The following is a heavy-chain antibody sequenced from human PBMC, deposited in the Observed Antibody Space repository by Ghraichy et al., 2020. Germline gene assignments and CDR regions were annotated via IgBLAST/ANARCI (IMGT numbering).Heavy chain of an antibody. CDR1: GYTFTGYY. J-gene: IGHJ6*02. Sequence: ASVKVSCKASGYTFTGYYMHWVRQAPGQGLEWMGWINPNSGGTNYAQKFQGWVTMTRDTSISTAYMELSRLRSDDTAVYYCARGRSVLLWFGETGTSYGMDVWGQGTTVTVSS. D-gene: IGHD3-10*01. CDR2: INPNSGGT. V-gene: IGHV1-2*04. CDR3: ARGRSVLLWFGETGTSYGMDV.